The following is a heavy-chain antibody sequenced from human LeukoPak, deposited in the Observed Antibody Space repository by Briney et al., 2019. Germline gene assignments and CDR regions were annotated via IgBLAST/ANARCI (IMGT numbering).Heavy chain of an antibody. Sequence: GGSLRLSCAASGFMFDNFGMRWVRQAPGKGLEWVAFIRYDGSNKYYADSVKGRFTISRDNPKNTLYLQMGSLRAEDMAVYYCARRAYDFWSGQTTYYYYMDVWGKGTTVTVSS. J-gene: IGHJ6*03. D-gene: IGHD3-3*01. CDR2: IRYDGSNK. CDR3: ARRAYDFWSGQTTYYYYMDV. V-gene: IGHV3-30*02. CDR1: GFMFDNFG.